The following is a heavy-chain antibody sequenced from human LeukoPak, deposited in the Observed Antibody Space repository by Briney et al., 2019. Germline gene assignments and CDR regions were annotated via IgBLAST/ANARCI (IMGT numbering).Heavy chain of an antibody. D-gene: IGHD5-18*01. CDR2: IYYSGST. Sequence: SGTLSLTCTVSGGSISSYYWSWIRQPPGKGLEWIGYIYYSGSTNYNPSLKSRVTISVDTSKNQFSLKLSSVTAADTAVYYCAGYSATHGDGFDPWGQGTLVTVSS. J-gene: IGHJ5*02. CDR1: GGSISSYY. CDR3: AGYSATHGDGFDP. V-gene: IGHV4-59*08.